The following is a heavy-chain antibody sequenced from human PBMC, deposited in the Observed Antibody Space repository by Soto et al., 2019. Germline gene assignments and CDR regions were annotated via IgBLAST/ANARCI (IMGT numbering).Heavy chain of an antibody. V-gene: IGHV4-39*01. J-gene: IGHJ4*02. Sequence: SETLSLTCTVSGGSITSSSYYWGWIRQPPGKGLEWIGNIYYSGSTYYNPSLKSRVTKSVDTSKNQFSMKLSSVTAADTAVYYCARVSNYYDSSGYYRYYFDYWGQGTLVTVSS. CDR1: GGSITSSSYY. CDR2: IYYSGST. D-gene: IGHD3-22*01. CDR3: ARVSNYYDSSGYYRYYFDY.